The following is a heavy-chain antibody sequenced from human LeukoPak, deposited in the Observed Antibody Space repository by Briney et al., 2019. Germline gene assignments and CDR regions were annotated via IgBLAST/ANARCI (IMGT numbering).Heavy chain of an antibody. CDR2: IIPIFGTA. V-gene: IGHV1-69*06. Sequence: ASVKVSCKASGGTFSSYAISWVRQAPGQGLEWMGGIIPIFGTANYAQKFQGRVTITADKSTSTAYMELSSLRSEDTAVYYCARDLRGSSLGFDAFDIWGQGTMVTVSS. CDR3: ARDLRGSSLGFDAFDI. J-gene: IGHJ3*02. D-gene: IGHD6-13*01. CDR1: GGTFSSYA.